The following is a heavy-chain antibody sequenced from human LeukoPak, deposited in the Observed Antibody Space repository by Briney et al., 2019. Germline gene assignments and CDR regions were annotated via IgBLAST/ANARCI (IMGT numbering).Heavy chain of an antibody. CDR2: IRYDGSNE. V-gene: IGHV3-30*02. Sequence: PGGSLRLSCAASGFTFSSCGMHWVRQAPGTGLEWVAFIRYDGSNEYYADSVKGRFTISRDNSKNTLYLQMTSLRAEDTAVYYCAKGYYYDSSGYPDYWGQGTLVTVSS. CDR3: AKGYYYDSSGYPDY. CDR1: GFTFSSCG. J-gene: IGHJ4*02. D-gene: IGHD3-22*01.